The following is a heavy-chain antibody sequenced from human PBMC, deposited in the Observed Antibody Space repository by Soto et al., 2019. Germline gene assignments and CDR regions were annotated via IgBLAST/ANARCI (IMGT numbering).Heavy chain of an antibody. J-gene: IGHJ3*02. Sequence: SETLSLTCAVSGGSISSSNWWSWVRQPPGKGLEWIGEIYHSGSTNYNPSLKSRVTISVDTSKNQFSLKLSSVTAADTAVYYCARDRFGDAFDIWGQGKMVPFSS. CDR1: GGSISSSNW. CDR2: IYHSGST. V-gene: IGHV4-4*02. CDR3: ARDRFGDAFDI. D-gene: IGHD3-10*01.